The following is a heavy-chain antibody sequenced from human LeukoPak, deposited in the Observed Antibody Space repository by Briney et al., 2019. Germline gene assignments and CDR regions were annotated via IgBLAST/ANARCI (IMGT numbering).Heavy chain of an antibody. CDR2: IKQDGSNK. CDR3: ARAYGYDFYDY. D-gene: IGHD5-18*01. CDR1: GFTFNSYW. V-gene: IGHV3-7*01. Sequence: GGSLRLSCAASGFTFNSYWMSWVRQAPGKGLEWVANIKQDGSNKYYVDSVKGRFTISRDNAKNSLYLQMNSLRAEDTAVYYCARAYGYDFYDYWGQGTLVTVSS. J-gene: IGHJ4*02.